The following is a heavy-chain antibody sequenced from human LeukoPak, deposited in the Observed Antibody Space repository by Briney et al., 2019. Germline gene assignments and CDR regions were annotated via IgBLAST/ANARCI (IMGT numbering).Heavy chain of an antibody. D-gene: IGHD3-16*01. J-gene: IGHJ5*02. CDR1: GGSISSYY. CDR2: IYYSGST. CDR3: ARALHAFNWFDP. V-gene: IGHV4-59*01. Sequence: SETLSLTCTVSGGSISSYYWSWIRQPPGKGLEWIGYIYYSGSTNYNPSLKSRVTISVDTSKNQFSLKLSSVTAADTAVYYCARALHAFNWFDPWGQGTLVTVSS.